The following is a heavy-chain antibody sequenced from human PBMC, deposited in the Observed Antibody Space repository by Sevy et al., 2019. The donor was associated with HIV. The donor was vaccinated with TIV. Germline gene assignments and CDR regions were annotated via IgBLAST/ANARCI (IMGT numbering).Heavy chain of an antibody. J-gene: IGHJ4*02. Sequence: ASVKVSCKASGGTFSSYAISWVRQAPGQVLEWMGGIIPIFGTANYAQKFQGRVTITADESTSTAYMELSSLRSEDTAVYYCARGPRGRSSWYFDYWGQGTLVTVSS. CDR2: IIPIFGTA. CDR1: GGTFSSYA. D-gene: IGHD6-13*01. CDR3: ARGPRGRSSWYFDY. V-gene: IGHV1-69*13.